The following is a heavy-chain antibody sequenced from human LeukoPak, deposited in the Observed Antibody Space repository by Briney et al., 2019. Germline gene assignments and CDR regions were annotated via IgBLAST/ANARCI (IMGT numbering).Heavy chain of an antibody. V-gene: IGHV3-23*01. CDR3: ARVRFGDSAFDI. D-gene: IGHD3-10*01. CDR2: ISGSGGST. J-gene: IGHJ3*02. CDR1: GFTFSSDA. Sequence: GGSLRLSCAASGFTFSSDAMSWVRQAPGKGLEWVSVISGSGGSTYYADSVKGRFTISRDNSKNTLYLQMNSLRAEDTAVYYCARVRFGDSAFDIWGQGTMVIVSS.